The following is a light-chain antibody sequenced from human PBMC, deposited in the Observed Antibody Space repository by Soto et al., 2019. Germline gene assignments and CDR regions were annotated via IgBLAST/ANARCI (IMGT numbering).Light chain of an antibody. Sequence: EIVMTQSPATLSVSPGERVTLSCRASQSVSGHLAWYQQKPGQAPRLLISGASHRATGIPARFSGSGSGTEFTLTISSLQSEDFEIYYCQQYNNWPITFGQGTRLEIK. CDR3: QQYNNWPIT. CDR1: QSVSGH. CDR2: GAS. V-gene: IGKV3-15*01. J-gene: IGKJ5*01.